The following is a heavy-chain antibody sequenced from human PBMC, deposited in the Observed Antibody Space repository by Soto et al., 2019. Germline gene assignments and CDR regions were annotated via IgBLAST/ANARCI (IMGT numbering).Heavy chain of an antibody. CDR3: ARHQGLYDYVWGSYRSNWFDP. V-gene: IGHV4-39*01. Sequence: PSETLSLTCTVSGGSISSSSYYWGWIRQPPGKGLEWIGSIYYSGSTYYNPSLKSRVTISVDTSKNQFSLKLSSVTAADTAVYYCARHQGLYDYVWGSYRSNWFDPWGQGTLVTV. CDR2: IYYSGST. J-gene: IGHJ5*02. CDR1: GGSISSSSYY. D-gene: IGHD3-16*02.